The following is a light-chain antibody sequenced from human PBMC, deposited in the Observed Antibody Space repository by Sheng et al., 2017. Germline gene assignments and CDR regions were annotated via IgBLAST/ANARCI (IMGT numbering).Light chain of an antibody. Sequence: EIVLTQSPDTLSLSPGERATLSCRASQSVSNNYLAWYQQRPGQAPRLLIYGASSRATGIPDRFSGRGSETDFTLTISRLEPEDFAVYYCQQYDETPPLTFGQGTRLEIK. CDR2: GAS. V-gene: IGKV3-20*01. J-gene: IGKJ5*01. CDR3: QQYDETPPLT. CDR1: QSVSNNY.